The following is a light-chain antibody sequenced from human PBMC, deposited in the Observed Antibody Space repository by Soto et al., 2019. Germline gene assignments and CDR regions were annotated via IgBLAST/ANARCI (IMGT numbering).Light chain of an antibody. CDR2: GAS. J-gene: IGKJ5*01. CDR3: QQYGSSSIT. Sequence: EIVLTQSPVTLSLSPGERATLSCTASQIVSTAFLAWYQQKPGQPPSLLIYGASNRATGIPERFRGRGSGTDFTLTISGLEPEDSAVYYCQQYGSSSITFGQGTRLEIK. V-gene: IGKV3-20*01. CDR1: QIVSTAF.